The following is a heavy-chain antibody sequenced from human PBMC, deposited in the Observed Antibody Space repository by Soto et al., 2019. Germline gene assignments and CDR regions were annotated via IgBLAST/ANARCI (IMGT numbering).Heavy chain of an antibody. J-gene: IGHJ6*02. V-gene: IGHV3-11*01. CDR3: ARVSWREKYGMDV. CDR1: GFTFSDHY. Sequence: GGSLRLSCAASGFTFSDHYMAWIRQAPGKGLEIVAHMSGSGSSEDYGDSVKGRFSIFRENSKNLLYLQMNSLRAEDTAVYYCARVSWREKYGMDVWGQGTTVTVSS. CDR2: MSGSGSSE.